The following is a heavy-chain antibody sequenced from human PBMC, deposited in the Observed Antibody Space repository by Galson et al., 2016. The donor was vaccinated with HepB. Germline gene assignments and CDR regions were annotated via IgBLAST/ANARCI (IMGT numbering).Heavy chain of an antibody. Sequence: SVKVSCKASGYTFTTSGISWVRQAPGQGLEWMGWISTYSGNTKNAQKFRGGLTLTTDSSTTTAYKELRSLRFYDTALYYCARDVQYRFDAWGQGTLVTVSS. D-gene: IGHD2/OR15-2a*01. CDR2: ISTYSGNT. CDR1: GYTFTTSG. J-gene: IGHJ4*02. CDR3: ARDVQYRFDA. V-gene: IGHV1-18*01.